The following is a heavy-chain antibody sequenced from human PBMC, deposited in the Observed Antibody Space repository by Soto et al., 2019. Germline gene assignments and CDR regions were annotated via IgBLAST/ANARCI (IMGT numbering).Heavy chain of an antibody. Sequence: QVQLVQSGAEVKKPAASVKVSCKASGYTFTSYDINWVRQATGQGPERMGWMNLNSGNTDYAQKFQDRVTMTRNTSISTGYMELSRLRSEDTAVYYCARGWSWGDYWGQGTLVTVSS. CDR3: ARGWSWGDY. J-gene: IGHJ4*02. CDR2: MNLNSGNT. D-gene: IGHD3-16*01. CDR1: GYTFTSYD. V-gene: IGHV1-8*01.